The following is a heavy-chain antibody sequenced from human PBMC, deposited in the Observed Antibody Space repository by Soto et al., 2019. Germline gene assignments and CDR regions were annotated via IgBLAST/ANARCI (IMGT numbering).Heavy chain of an antibody. CDR3: ARGVVVAATGPLIDY. CDR1: GFTFSSYS. J-gene: IGHJ4*02. V-gene: IGHV3-21*01. Sequence: PGGSLRLSCAASGFTFSSYSMNWVRQAPGKGLEWVSSISSSSTYIYYADSVKGRFTISRDNAKNSLYLQMNSLRAEDTAVYYCARGVVVAATGPLIDYWGQGTLVTVS. D-gene: IGHD2-15*01. CDR2: ISSSSTYI.